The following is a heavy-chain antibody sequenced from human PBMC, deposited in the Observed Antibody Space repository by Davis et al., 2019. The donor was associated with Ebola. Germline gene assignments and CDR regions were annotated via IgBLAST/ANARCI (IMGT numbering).Heavy chain of an antibody. V-gene: IGHV4-39*01. CDR3: ATIRSREYDFAY. CDR2: VSYTGST. CDR1: GCSIRTNTYF. Sequence: MPSETLSLTCTVSGCSIRTNTYFWGWIRQPPGKGLEWIATVSYTGSTYFDPSLKSRITISVDTSKNQFSLKLTSVTAADTAVYYCATIRSREYDFAYWGQGTLVSVSS. D-gene: IGHD2-2*01. J-gene: IGHJ4*02.